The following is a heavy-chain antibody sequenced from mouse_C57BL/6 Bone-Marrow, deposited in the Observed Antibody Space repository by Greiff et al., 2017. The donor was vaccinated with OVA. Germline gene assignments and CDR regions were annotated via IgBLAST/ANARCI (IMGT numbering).Heavy chain of an antibody. D-gene: IGHD3-2*02. Sequence: EVQLQQSGPELVKPGASVKISCKASGYTFTDYYMNWVKQSHGKSLEWIGDINPNNGGTSYNQKFTGKATLTVDKSSSTAYMELRSLTSEDSAVYYCARSRSSLDSSGPYYYAMDYWGQGTSVTVSS. V-gene: IGHV1-26*01. CDR1: GYTFTDYY. CDR3: ARSRSSLDSSGPYYYAMDY. J-gene: IGHJ4*01. CDR2: INPNNGGT.